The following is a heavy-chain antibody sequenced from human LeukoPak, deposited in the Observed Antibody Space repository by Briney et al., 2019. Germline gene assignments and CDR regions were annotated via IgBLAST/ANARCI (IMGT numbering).Heavy chain of an antibody. CDR2: IYSSGST. V-gene: IGHV3-66*01. CDR1: GFTDSSNY. Sequence: GGPLRLSCAASGFTDSSNYMSWLPHAPGKGLEGVSDIYSSGSTYYADSVKGRFTISRDYSKNTMNLQMNSLRAEDTAVYYCARGGDILTGYYFFDYWGQGTLVTVSS. D-gene: IGHD3-9*01. J-gene: IGHJ4*02. CDR3: ARGGDILTGYYFFDY.